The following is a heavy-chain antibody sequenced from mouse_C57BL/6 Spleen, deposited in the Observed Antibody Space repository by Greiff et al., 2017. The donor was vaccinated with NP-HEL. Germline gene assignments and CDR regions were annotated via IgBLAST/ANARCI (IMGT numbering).Heavy chain of an antibody. CDR1: GYAFSSYG. CDR3: AGGEGYAAWFLAV. V-gene: IGHV1-80*01. CDR2: IYPGDGDT. J-gene: IGHJ1*01. D-gene: IGHD2-14*01. Sequence: VQLQQSGAELVKPGASVKISCKASGYAFSSYGMNWVKQRPGKGLEWIGQIYPGDGDTNYNGKVKGKATLTADKSSSTAYMQRSSLTSEDSAVYFCAGGEGYAAWFLAVWGPRTTVTVSS.